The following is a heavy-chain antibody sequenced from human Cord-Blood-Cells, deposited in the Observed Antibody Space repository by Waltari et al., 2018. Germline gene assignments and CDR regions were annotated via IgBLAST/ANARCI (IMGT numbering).Heavy chain of an antibody. CDR3: ARGIRKEYSSSWYYFDY. V-gene: IGHV4-34*01. Sequence: QVQLQQWGAGLLKPSETLSLTCAVYGGSFSGYYWSWIRQPPGQGLEWIGEINHSGSTNYNPSLKSRVTISVDTSKNQFSLKLSSVTAADTAVYYCARGIRKEYSSSWYYFDYWGQGTLVTVSS. CDR1: GGSFSGYY. J-gene: IGHJ4*02. D-gene: IGHD6-13*01. CDR2: INHSGST.